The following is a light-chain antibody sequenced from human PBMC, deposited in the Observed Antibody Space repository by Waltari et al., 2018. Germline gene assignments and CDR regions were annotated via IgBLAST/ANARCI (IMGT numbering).Light chain of an antibody. CDR2: SAS. CDR1: QSISIY. J-gene: IGKJ2*03. CDR3: QQSYIAPYS. Sequence: DIHMTQSPSSLSASVGDRVTLTCRASQSISIYVSWFHHKPGKAPRLLVYSASSLQGGVPSRFSGSGSGTDFTLTISSLQPEDLGSYYCQQSYIAPYSFGQGTNLEIK. V-gene: IGKV1-39*01.